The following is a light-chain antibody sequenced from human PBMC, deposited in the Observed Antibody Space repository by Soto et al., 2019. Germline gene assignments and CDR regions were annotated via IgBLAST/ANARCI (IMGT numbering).Light chain of an antibody. J-gene: IGKJ1*01. Sequence: DIRMTQSPSTLSAAVGDRVTITCRASQSISSWLAWYQQKPGKAPKLLIYDASSLESGVPSRFSGSGSGTEFTLTISSLQPDDFATYYCQQYNSYSRVFGQGTKVEIK. V-gene: IGKV1-5*01. CDR2: DAS. CDR3: QQYNSYSRV. CDR1: QSISSW.